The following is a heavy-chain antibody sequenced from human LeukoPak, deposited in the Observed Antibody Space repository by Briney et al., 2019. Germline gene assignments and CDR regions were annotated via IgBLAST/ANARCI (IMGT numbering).Heavy chain of an antibody. CDR1: GFTVSSNY. CDR2: IYSGGST. J-gene: IGHJ4*02. CDR3: ARDPAVLYRGGGYSEY. Sequence: PGGSLRLSCAASGFTVSSNYMSWVRQAPGKGLEWVSVIYSGGSTYYADSVKGRFTISRDNSKNTLYLQMNSLRAEDTAVYYCARDPAVLYRGGGYSEYWGQGTLVTVSS. V-gene: IGHV3-53*01. D-gene: IGHD2-21*01.